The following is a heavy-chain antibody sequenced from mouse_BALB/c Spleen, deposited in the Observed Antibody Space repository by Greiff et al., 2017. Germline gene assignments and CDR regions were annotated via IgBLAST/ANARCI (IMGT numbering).Heavy chain of an antibody. CDR3: ARDYYGSRPLYYFDY. CDR2: ISDGGSYT. CDR1: GFTFSDYY. V-gene: IGHV5-4*02. D-gene: IGHD1-1*01. J-gene: IGHJ2*01. Sequence: EVKLQESGGGLVKPGGSLKLSCAASGFTFSDYYMYWVRQTPEKRLEWVATISDGGSYTYYPDSVKGRFTISRDNAKNNLYLQMSSLKSEDTAMYYCARDYYGSRPLYYFDYWGQGTTLTVSS.